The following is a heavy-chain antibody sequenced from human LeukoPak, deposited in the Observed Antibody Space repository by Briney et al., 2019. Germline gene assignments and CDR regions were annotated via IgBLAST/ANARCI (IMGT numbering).Heavy chain of an antibody. Sequence: SETLSLACTVSGGSISSYYWSWIRQPPGKGLEWIGYIYYSGSTNYNPSLKSRVTISVDTSKNQFSLKLSSVTAADTAVYYCARVWDYYDSSGYGYYFDYWGQGTLVTVSS. V-gene: IGHV4-59*01. J-gene: IGHJ4*02. CDR2: IYYSGST. CDR3: ARVWDYYDSSGYGYYFDY. CDR1: GGSISSYY. D-gene: IGHD3-22*01.